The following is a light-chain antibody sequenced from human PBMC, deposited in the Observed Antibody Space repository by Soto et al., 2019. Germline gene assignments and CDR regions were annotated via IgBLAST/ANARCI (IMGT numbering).Light chain of an antibody. CDR2: DVS. CDR3: QQYYSTPR. CDR1: QSVRNNY. J-gene: IGKJ2*03. V-gene: IGKV3-20*01. Sequence: EIVLTQSPGTLSSSPGERATLSCRASQSVRNNYLAWYQQKPGQPPRFLIYDVSTRAAGIPDRFSGSGSGTDFTLTISSLQAEDVAVYYCQQYYSTPRFGQGTKLEIK.